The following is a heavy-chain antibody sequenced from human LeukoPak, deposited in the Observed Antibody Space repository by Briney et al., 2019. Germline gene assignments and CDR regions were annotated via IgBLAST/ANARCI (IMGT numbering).Heavy chain of an antibody. D-gene: IGHD3-10*01. CDR2: ISYDGSNK. CDR1: GFTFSSYA. Sequence: TGGSLRLSCAASGFTFSSYAMHWVRQAPGRGLEWVAVISYDGSNKYYADSVKGRFTISRDNSKDTLYLQMNSLRAEDTAVYYCARESGFGELFPYAFDIWGQGTMVTVSS. CDR3: ARESGFGELFPYAFDI. J-gene: IGHJ3*02. V-gene: IGHV3-30-3*01.